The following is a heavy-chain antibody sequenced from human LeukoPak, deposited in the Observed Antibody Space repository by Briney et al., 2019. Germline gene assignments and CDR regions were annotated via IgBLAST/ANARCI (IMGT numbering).Heavy chain of an antibody. CDR1: GFTFSSYS. CDR2: ISSSSSTI. Sequence: PGGSLRLSCAASGFTFSSYSMNWVRQAPGKGLEWVSYISSSSSTIYYADSVKGRFTISRDNAKNSLYLQMNSLRAEDTAVYYCARDQGLWNYYCGMDVWGQGTTVTASS. CDR3: ARDQGLWNYYCGMDV. V-gene: IGHV3-48*01. D-gene: IGHD4/OR15-4a*01. J-gene: IGHJ6*02.